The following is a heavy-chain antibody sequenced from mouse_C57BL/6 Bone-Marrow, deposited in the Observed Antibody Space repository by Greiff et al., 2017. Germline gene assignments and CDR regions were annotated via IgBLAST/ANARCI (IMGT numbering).Heavy chain of an antibody. CDR2: INPNNGGT. D-gene: IGHD2-3*01. J-gene: IGHJ2*01. CDR1: GYTFTDYN. V-gene: IGHV1-22*01. CDR3: ARGGLLLRFDY. Sequence: EVQLQQSGPELVKPGASVKMSCKASGYTFTDYNMHWVKQSHGKSLEWLGYINPNNGGTSYNHTFKGKATLTVNTSSSTAYMELRSLTSEDSAVYYCARGGLLLRFDYWGQGTTLTVAS.